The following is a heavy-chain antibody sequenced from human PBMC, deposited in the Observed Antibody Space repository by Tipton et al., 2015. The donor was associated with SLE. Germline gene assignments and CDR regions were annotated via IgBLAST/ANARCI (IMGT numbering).Heavy chain of an antibody. J-gene: IGHJ5*02. D-gene: IGHD2-2*02. CDR2: VFYSGNT. V-gene: IGHV4-39*07. CDR1: GGSISTTDHY. CDR3: AREDSSSWFYTRFDP. Sequence: GLVKPSETLSLTCSVSGGSISTTDHYWGWIRQPPGKGLEWIGSVFYSGNTYYNESLQSRVTISIDTSKNHFSLKLYSVTAADTAVYYCAREDSSSWFYTRFDPWGQGTLFTVSS.